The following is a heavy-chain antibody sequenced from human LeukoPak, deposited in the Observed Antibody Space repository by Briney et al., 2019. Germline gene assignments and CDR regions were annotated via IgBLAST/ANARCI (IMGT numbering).Heavy chain of an antibody. CDR1: GFTFSDYN. CDR3: AREARLADAFDI. V-gene: IGHV3-21*01. J-gene: IGHJ3*02. D-gene: IGHD6-19*01. CDR2: ISSSSSFI. Sequence: GGSLRLSCAASGFTFSDYNMNWVRQAPGKGLEWVSSISSSSSFIYYADSVKGRFTISRDNAKNSLYLQMDSLRAEDTAVYYCAREARLADAFDIWGQGTMVTVSS.